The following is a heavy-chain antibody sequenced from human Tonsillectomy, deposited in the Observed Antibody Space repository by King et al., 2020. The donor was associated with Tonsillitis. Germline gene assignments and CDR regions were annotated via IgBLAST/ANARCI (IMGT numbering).Heavy chain of an antibody. CDR1: GFTFSSYR. D-gene: IGHD2-21*02. Sequence: VQLVESGGGLVQPGGSLRLSCAASGFTFSSYRMNWVRQAPGKGLEWVSYISSSSSTIYYADSVKGRFTISRDNAKNSLYLQMNSLRAEDTAVYYCARDAEVVTAIPNWFDPWGQGTLVTVSS. CDR3: ARDAEVVTAIPNWFDP. J-gene: IGHJ5*02. V-gene: IGHV3-48*04. CDR2: ISSSSSTI.